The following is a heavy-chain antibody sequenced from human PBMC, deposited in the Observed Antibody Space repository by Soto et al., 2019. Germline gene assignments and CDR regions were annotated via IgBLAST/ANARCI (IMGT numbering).Heavy chain of an antibody. CDR3: ARHLLWSRGGMDV. CDR1: GYSFTSYW. D-gene: IGHD5-18*01. V-gene: IGHV5-51*01. CDR2: IYPGDSDT. Sequence: PGESLKISCKGSGYSFTSYWIGWVRQMPGKGLEWMGIIYPGDSDTRYSPSFQGQATISADKSISTAYLQWSSLKASDTAMYYCARHLLWSRGGMDVWGQGTTVTVSS. J-gene: IGHJ6*02.